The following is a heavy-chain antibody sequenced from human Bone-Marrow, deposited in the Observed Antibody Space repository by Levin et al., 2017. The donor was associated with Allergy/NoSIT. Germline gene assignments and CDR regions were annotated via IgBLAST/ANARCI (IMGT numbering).Heavy chain of an antibody. V-gene: IGHV3-9*01. J-gene: IGHJ4*02. D-gene: IGHD6-13*01. CDR3: AKGRASRIAAAGLFDY. Sequence: SLKISCAASGFTFDDYAMHWVRQAPGKGLEWVSGISWNSGSIGYADSVKGRFTISRDNAKNSLYLQMNSLRAEDTALYYCAKGRASRIAAAGLFDYWGQGTLVTVSS. CDR2: ISWNSGSI. CDR1: GFTFDDYA.